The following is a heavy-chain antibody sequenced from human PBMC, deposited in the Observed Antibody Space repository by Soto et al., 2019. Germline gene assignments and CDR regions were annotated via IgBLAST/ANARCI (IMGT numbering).Heavy chain of an antibody. CDR3: ARDQGIAVAVFDY. J-gene: IGHJ4*02. CDR2: IYYSGTT. Sequence: SEILSLTCTVSGGSATSGSYYWSWIRQPPGKGLEWIGYIYYSGTTNYNPSLKSRVTISVDTSKNQISLRLSSVTAADTAVYYCARDQGIAVAVFDYWGQGTLVTVSS. V-gene: IGHV4-61*01. D-gene: IGHD6-19*01. CDR1: GGSATSGSYY.